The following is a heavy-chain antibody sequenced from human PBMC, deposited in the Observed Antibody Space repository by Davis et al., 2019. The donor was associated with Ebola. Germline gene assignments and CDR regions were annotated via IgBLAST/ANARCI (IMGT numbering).Heavy chain of an antibody. CDR1: GFTFSSYA. D-gene: IGHD3-3*01. J-gene: IGHJ5*02. V-gene: IGHV3-30-3*01. CDR3: AKALQGRLRFLEWLSDWFDP. Sequence: PAGSLRLSCAASGFTFSSYAMHWVRQAPGKGLEWVAVISYDGSNKYYADSVKGRFTISRDNSKNTLYLQMNSLRAEDTAVYYCAKALQGRLRFLEWLSDWFDPWGQGTLVTVSS. CDR2: ISYDGSNK.